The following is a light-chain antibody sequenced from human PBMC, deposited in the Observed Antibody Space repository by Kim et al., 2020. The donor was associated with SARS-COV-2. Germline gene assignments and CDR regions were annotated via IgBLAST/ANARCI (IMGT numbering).Light chain of an antibody. Sequence: SSGDSATLSCMASESVSHNLAWYQQKPGQAPRLLMYDASNRAAGVPARFSGSGSETDFTLTISSLEPEDFAVYYCQLRYNWPPMFTFGQGTKLEI. CDR2: DAS. V-gene: IGKV3-11*01. CDR1: ESVSHN. J-gene: IGKJ2*01. CDR3: QLRYNWPPMFT.